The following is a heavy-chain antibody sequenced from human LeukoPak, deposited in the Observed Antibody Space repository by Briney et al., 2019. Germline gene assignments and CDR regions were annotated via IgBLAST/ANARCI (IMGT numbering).Heavy chain of an antibody. J-gene: IGHJ4*02. CDR2: IYPGDSDT. CDR3: ARPPLYCDSTRCHFDY. D-gene: IGHD2-2*01. V-gene: IGHV5-51*01. Sequence: GEPLKISCKGSGYSFTSYWIGWVRQMPGKGLEWMGIIYPGDSDTRYSPSFQGQVTISADKSISTAYLQWSSLKASDTAMYYCARPPLYCDSTRCHFDYWGQGTLVTVSS. CDR1: GYSFTSYW.